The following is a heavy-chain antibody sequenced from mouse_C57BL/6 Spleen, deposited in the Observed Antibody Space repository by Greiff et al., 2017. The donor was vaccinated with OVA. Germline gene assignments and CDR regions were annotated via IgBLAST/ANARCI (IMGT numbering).Heavy chain of an antibody. CDR2: INYDGSST. Sequence: EVKVEESEGGLVQPGSSMKLSCTASGFTFSDYYMAWVRQVPEKGLEWVANINYDGSSTYYLDSLKSRFIISRDNAKNILYLQMSSLKSEDTATYYCARASYGYDDAMDYWGQGTSVTVSS. J-gene: IGHJ4*01. V-gene: IGHV5-16*01. D-gene: IGHD2-9*01. CDR3: ARASYGYDDAMDY. CDR1: GFTFSDYY.